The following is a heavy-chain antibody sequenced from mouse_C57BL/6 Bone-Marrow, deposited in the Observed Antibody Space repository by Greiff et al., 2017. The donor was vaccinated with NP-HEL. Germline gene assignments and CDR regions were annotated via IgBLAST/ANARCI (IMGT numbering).Heavy chain of an antibody. V-gene: IGHV5-4*01. Sequence: EVQGVESGGGLVKPGGSLKLSCAASGFTFSSYAMSWVRQTPEKRLEWVATISDGGSYTYYPDNVKGRFTISRDNAKNNLYLQMSHLKSEDTAMYYCAREPPTGGFAWFAYWGQGTLVTVSA. CDR1: GFTFSSYA. CDR2: ISDGGSYT. D-gene: IGHD4-1*02. J-gene: IGHJ3*01. CDR3: AREPPTGGFAWFAY.